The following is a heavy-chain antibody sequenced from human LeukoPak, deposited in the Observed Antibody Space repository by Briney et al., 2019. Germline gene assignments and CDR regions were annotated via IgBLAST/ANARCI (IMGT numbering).Heavy chain of an antibody. CDR1: GFTLSNYW. V-gene: IGHV3-74*03. D-gene: IGHD3-10*01. CDR3: ARDDYYSS. J-gene: IGHJ5*02. Sequence: GGSLRLSCVGSGFTLSNYWMHWVRQAPGKGLVWVSRIMFDGTFTMYADSVKGRFTISRDNAKNTLYLQMNSLRAEDTAVYYCARDDYYSSWGQGTPVTVSS. CDR2: IMFDGTFT.